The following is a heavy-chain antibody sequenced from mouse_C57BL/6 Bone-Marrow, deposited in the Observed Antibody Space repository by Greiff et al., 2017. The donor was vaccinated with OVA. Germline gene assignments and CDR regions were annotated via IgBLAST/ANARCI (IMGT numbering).Heavy chain of an antibody. CDR2: LDPNSGGT. Sequence: QVQLQQPGAELVKPGASVKLSCKASGYTFTSYWMPWVKQRPGRGLEWIGRLDPNSGGTKYNETFKSKATLTVDKPSSTAYMQLRSLTSEDSAVDYCARVTTVDYFDYWGQGTTLTVSS. CDR1: GYTFTSYW. J-gene: IGHJ2*01. D-gene: IGHD1-1*01. CDR3: ARVTTVDYFDY. V-gene: IGHV1-72*01.